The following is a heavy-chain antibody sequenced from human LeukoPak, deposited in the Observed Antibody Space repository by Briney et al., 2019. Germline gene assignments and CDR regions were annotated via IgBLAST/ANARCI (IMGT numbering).Heavy chain of an antibody. V-gene: IGHV3-23*01. CDR1: GFTFSSYA. J-gene: IGHJ4*02. Sequence: GGSLRLSCAASGFTFSSYAMSWVRQAPGKGLEWVSTICDSGGSTYYADSVRGRFTISRDNSKNTLYLQINSLRAEDTAVYCCAKKPSSGYYYIDYWGQGTLVTVSS. CDR2: ICDSGGST. CDR3: AKKPSSGYYYIDY. D-gene: IGHD3-22*01.